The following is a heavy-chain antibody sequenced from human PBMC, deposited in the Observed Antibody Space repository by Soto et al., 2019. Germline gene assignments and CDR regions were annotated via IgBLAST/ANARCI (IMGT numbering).Heavy chain of an antibody. CDR1: GFTFSSYA. J-gene: IGHJ5*02. D-gene: IGHD2-15*01. CDR3: ARDKGAKPPRYCSGGSCYPYNSFDP. CDR2: ISYDGSNT. V-gene: IGHV3-30-3*01. Sequence: QVQLVESGGGVVQPGRSLRLSCAASGFTFSSYAMHWVRQAPGKGLEWVAVISYDGSNTYYADSVKGRFTISRDNSKNTLYLQMNSLRAEDTAVYYCARDKGAKPPRYCSGGSCYPYNSFDPWGQGTLVTVSS.